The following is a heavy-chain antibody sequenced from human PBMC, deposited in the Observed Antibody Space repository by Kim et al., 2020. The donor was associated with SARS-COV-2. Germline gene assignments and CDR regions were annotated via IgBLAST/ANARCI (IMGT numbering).Heavy chain of an antibody. CDR1: GDSVSSNSGT. Sequence: SQTLSLTCVISGDSVSSNSGTWNWIRQSPSRGLEWLGRTYYRSKWYNAYAISVKSRITINPDTSKNQFSLQLKSVTLEDTAVYYCVGGGDWNIWGQGTLVTVSS. J-gene: IGHJ4*02. V-gene: IGHV6-1*01. D-gene: IGHD2-21*02. CDR2: TYYRSKWYN. CDR3: VGGGDWNI.